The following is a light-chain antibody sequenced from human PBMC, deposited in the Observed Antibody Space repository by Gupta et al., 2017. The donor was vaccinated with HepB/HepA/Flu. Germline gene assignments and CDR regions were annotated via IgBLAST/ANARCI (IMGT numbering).Light chain of an antibody. Sequence: SSELTQEPAVSVALGQTVRITFQRDILRGHFVSWYPQKPRQAPILVSYGKTNRPSEVPDRFSGSKSGDIASLTITGAQAEDEADYYCNCQTSSGNHLVFGGGTKLTV. CDR1: ILRGHF. CDR2: GKT. V-gene: IGLV3-19*01. J-gene: IGLJ2*01. CDR3: NCQTSSGNHLV.